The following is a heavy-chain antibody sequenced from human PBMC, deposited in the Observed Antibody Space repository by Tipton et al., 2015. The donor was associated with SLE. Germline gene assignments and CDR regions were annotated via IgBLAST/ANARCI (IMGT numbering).Heavy chain of an antibody. CDR2: IYYSGST. J-gene: IGHJ4*02. V-gene: IGHV4-59*08. Sequence: GLVKPSETLSLTCTVSGGSISSYYWSWIRQPPGKGLEWIGYIYYSGSTNYNPSLKSRVTISVDTSKNQFSLKLSSVTAADTAVYYCAIHSGSWYFDYWGQGTLVTVSS. CDR3: AIHSGSWYFDY. CDR1: GGSISSYY. D-gene: IGHD6-13*01.